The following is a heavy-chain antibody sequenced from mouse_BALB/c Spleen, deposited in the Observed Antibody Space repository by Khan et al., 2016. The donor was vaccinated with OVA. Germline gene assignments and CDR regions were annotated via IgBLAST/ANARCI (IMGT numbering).Heavy chain of an antibody. Sequence: QVQLQQSGAELVKPGASVKLSCKTSGYTFTSYWIQWVKQRPGQGLGWIGQIFPGTGTTYYNENFKGKATLTVDTSSSTAYMQVSSLTSEDSAVYFCARGYFGNDEFVYWGQGTLVTVSP. V-gene: IGHV1S132*01. J-gene: IGHJ3*01. CDR1: GYTFTSYW. D-gene: IGHD2-2*01. CDR2: IFPGTGTT. CDR3: ARGYFGNDEFVY.